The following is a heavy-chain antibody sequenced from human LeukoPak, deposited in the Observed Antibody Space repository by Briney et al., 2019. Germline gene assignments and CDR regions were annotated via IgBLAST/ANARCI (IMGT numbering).Heavy chain of an antibody. Sequence: ASVKVSCKASGGTFSSYAISWVRQAPGQGLEWMGGIIPIFGTANYAQKFRGRVTITADKSTRTAYMELSSLRSEDTAVYYCARVDEDGFDYWGQGTLVTVSS. V-gene: IGHV1-69*06. CDR3: ARVDEDGFDY. CDR1: GGTFSSYA. J-gene: IGHJ4*02. CDR2: IIPIFGTA.